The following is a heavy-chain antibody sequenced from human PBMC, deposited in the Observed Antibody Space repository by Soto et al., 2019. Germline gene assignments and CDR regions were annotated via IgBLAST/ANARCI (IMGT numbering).Heavy chain of an antibody. CDR2: ISGSGTDT. Sequence: EVQLLASGGGLVQPGGSLRLSCGASGFTFTNYALSWVRQAPGKGLEWVSSISGSGTDTKYADSVKGRSTISRDNSKNTVYLQGNSLRGEDTAVYYCAKNCGGNCYSTSRFVFQHWGQGTQVTVSS. V-gene: IGHV3-23*01. J-gene: IGHJ1*01. CDR3: AKNCGGNCYSTSRFVFQH. D-gene: IGHD2-21*01. CDR1: GFTFTNYA.